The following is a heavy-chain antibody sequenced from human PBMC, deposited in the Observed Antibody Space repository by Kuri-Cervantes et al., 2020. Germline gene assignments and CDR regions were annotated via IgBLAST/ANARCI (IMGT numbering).Heavy chain of an antibody. CDR3: AREGAAADKFGYAFDI. J-gene: IGHJ3*02. Sequence: SVKVSCKASGATFGSYIINWVRQAPGQGLEWLGGIIPHFLIANYAQKFQGRVTITADKSTSTAYMELSSLRSEDAAVYYCAREGAAADKFGYAFDIWGQGTMVTVSS. V-gene: IGHV1-69*10. CDR2: IIPHFLIA. D-gene: IGHD6-13*01. CDR1: GATFGSYI.